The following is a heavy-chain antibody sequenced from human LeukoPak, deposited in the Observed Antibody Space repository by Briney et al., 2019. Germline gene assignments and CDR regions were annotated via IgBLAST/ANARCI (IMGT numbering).Heavy chain of an antibody. Sequence: SETLSFTCAVSGGSIGSGAYSWSWIRQPPGKGLEWIGYIYHSGCTYYNPSLKSRVTISVDRSKNQFSLKLSSVTAADTAVYYCASQYRSAPGWSGPWGQGTLVTVSS. CDR1: GGSIGSGAYS. CDR2: IYHSGCT. J-gene: IGHJ5*02. CDR3: ASQYRSAPGWSGP. D-gene: IGHD3-10*01. V-gene: IGHV4-30-2*01.